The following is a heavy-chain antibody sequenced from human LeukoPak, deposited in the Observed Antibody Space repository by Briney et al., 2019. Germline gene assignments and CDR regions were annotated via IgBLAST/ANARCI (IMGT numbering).Heavy chain of an antibody. CDR2: ISYDGSNK. CDR3: ARALGFDY. CDR1: GFTFSSYA. Sequence: GGSLRLSCAASGFTFSSYAMHWVHQAPGKGLEWVAVISYDGSNKYYADSVKGRFTISRDNSKNTLYLQMNSLRAEDTAVYYCARALGFDYWGQGTLVTVSS. J-gene: IGHJ4*02. V-gene: IGHV3-30-3*01.